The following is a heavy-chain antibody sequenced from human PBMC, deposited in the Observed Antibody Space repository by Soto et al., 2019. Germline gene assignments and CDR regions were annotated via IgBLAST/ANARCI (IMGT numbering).Heavy chain of an antibody. V-gene: IGHV6-1*01. CDR1: GDSVSSNGAA. J-gene: IGHJ5*02. CDR2: TYYRSKWYN. CDR3: ARDKHDYFNRGIGFDT. D-gene: IGHD4-17*01. Sequence: PSQTLSLTCAISGDSVSSNGAAWNWIRQCPSRGLEWLGRTYYRSKWYNDYAVSVKSRITINPDTSKSQFSLQLNSVTPEDTAVYYCARDKHDYFNRGIGFDTWGQGILVTVST.